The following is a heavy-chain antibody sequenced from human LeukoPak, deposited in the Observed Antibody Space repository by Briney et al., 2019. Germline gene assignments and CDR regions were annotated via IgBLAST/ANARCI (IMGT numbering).Heavy chain of an antibody. V-gene: IGHV4-59*08. Sequence: PSETLSLTCTVSGGSISSYYWSWIRQPPGKGLEWIGYIYYSGSTYYNPSLKSRVTISVDTSKNQFPLKLSSVTAADTAVYYCARGSARPGYYGMDVWGQGTTVTVSS. CDR3: ARGSARPGYYGMDV. J-gene: IGHJ6*02. CDR2: IYYSGST. CDR1: GGSISSYY. D-gene: IGHD6-25*01.